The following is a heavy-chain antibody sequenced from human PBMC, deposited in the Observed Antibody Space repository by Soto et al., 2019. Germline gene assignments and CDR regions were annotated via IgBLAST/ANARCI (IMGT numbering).Heavy chain of an antibody. J-gene: IGHJ5*02. Sequence: SETLSLTCAVYGGSFSGYYWSWIRQPPGKGLEWIGEINHSGSTNYNPSLKSRVTISVDTSKNQFSLKLSSVTAADTAVYYCARKLLGYCSSTSCFSWFDPWGLGTLVTVSS. V-gene: IGHV4-34*01. D-gene: IGHD2-2*01. CDR3: ARKLLGYCSSTSCFSWFDP. CDR1: GGSFSGYY. CDR2: INHSGST.